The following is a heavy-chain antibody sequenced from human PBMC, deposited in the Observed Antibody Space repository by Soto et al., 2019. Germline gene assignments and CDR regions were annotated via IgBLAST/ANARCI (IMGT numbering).Heavy chain of an antibody. CDR2: IRGSGGMK. CDR3: AKEAVASEQVPIPGDS. V-gene: IGHV3-23*01. CDR1: GLTFRNYA. J-gene: IGHJ4*02. D-gene: IGHD2-15*01. Sequence: EVYLLESGGGLVQPGGSLRLSCTASGLTFRNYAMTWVRQAPGRGLEWVSGIRGSGGMKYYADSVKGRFTISRDNSKNMLVLQMDSLRDEDTAMYHCAKEAVASEQVPIPGDSWGQGTLVTVSS.